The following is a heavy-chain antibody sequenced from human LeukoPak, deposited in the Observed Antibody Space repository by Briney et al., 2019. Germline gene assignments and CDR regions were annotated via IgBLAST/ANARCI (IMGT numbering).Heavy chain of an antibody. CDR3: GRAPSIVVPDQVYYMGV. V-gene: IGHV1-2*02. CDR1: GYTFTGYY. J-gene: IGHJ6*03. CDR2: INPNSGGT. Sequence: GTSVKVYCKASGYTFTGYYMHWVRHAPGQGLEWMGWINPNSGGTNYAQKFQGRGTMTRDTSTSTAYMELSRQRSDDTAVYYCGRAPSIVVPDQVYYMGVWGRETTVTVSS. D-gene: IGHD2-21*01.